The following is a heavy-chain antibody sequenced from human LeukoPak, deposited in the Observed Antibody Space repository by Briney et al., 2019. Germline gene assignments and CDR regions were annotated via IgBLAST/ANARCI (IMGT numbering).Heavy chain of an antibody. CDR1: GFTFSDHY. Sequence: GGSLRLSCAASGFTFSDHYMSWIRQAPGKGLEWVSYIGDSGTPIYYADSVKGRFTGSRDNAKNSLFLQMDSLRPEDTAVYYWARDRRPSVYGGLDNWGQGTLVTVSS. D-gene: IGHD4/OR15-4a*01. V-gene: IGHV3-11*04. CDR2: IGDSGTPI. J-gene: IGHJ4*02. CDR3: ARDRRPSVYGGLDN.